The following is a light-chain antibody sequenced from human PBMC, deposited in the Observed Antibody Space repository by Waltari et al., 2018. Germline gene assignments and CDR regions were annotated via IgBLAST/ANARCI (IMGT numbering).Light chain of an antibody. J-gene: IGKJ4*01. CDR1: QTFSRSY. CDR2: GAS. Sequence: EIVLTQSPGPLSLSPGERAPLSCRASQTFSRSYLAWYQQKPGQAPRLLISGASTRAAGCPVRFSGSGSGTDFTLTISRLEPEDFAVYYCQHYGTSPPLTFGGGTKVEIK. CDR3: QHYGTSPPLT. V-gene: IGKV3-20*01.